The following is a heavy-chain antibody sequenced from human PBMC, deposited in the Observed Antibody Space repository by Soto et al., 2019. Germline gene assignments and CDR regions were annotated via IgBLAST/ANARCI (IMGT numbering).Heavy chain of an antibody. CDR2: INPSSGNT. V-gene: IGHV1-46*01. CDR3: AAGQIGP. Sequence: ASVKVSCKASGYTFTSYYMHWVRQAPGQGLEWMGRINPSSGNTNYAQKFQERVTITRDMSTSTAYMELSSLRSEDTAVYYCAAGQIGPWGQGTLVTVSS. J-gene: IGHJ5*02. CDR1: GYTFTSYY. D-gene: IGHD1-1*01.